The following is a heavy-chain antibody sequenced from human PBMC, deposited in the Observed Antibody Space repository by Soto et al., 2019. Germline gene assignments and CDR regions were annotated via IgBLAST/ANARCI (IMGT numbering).Heavy chain of an antibody. D-gene: IGHD3-10*01. Sequence: GGSLRLSCAASGFIFSRFGMYWARQAPGKGLQWVAVISHDGHNQYYADSVKGRFTVSRDNSKNTLYVQMKSLGNEDTAVYYCARAFWFGELRDLGGIDVWGQGTTVTVSS. CDR1: GFIFSRFG. V-gene: IGHV3-33*07. J-gene: IGHJ6*02. CDR3: ARAFWFGELRDLGGIDV. CDR2: ISHDGHNQ.